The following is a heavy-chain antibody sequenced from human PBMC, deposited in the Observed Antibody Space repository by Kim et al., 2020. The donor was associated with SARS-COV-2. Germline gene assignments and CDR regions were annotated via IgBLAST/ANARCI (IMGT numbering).Heavy chain of an antibody. CDR3: ARDCLDYYDSSGYYYEFDY. J-gene: IGHJ4*02. CDR2: INTNTGNP. V-gene: IGHV7-4-1*02. D-gene: IGHD3-22*01. CDR1: GYTFTSYA. Sequence: ASVKVSCKASGYTFTSYAMNWVRQAPGQGLEWMGWINTNTGNPTYAQGFTERFVFSLDTSVSTAYLQISSLKAEDTAVYYCARDCLDYYDSSGYYYEFDYWGQGTLVTVSS.